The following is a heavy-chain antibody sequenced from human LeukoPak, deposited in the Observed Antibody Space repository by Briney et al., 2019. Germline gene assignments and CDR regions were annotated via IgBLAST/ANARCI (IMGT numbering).Heavy chain of an antibody. Sequence: EGSLRLSCAASGFTFSSYGMHWVRQAPGKGLEWVAFIRYDGSNKYYADSVKGRFTISRDNSKNTLYLQMNSLRAEDTAVYYCAKDRQQLVTAWGQGTLVTVSS. D-gene: IGHD6-13*01. V-gene: IGHV3-30*02. J-gene: IGHJ5*02. CDR3: AKDRQQLVTA. CDR1: GFTFSSYG. CDR2: IRYDGSNK.